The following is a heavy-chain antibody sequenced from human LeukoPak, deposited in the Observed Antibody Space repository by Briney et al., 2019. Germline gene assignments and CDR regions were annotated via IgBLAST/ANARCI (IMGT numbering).Heavy chain of an antibody. J-gene: IGHJ5*02. Sequence: GESLKISCKGSGYSFSSHWIGWVRQMPGKGLEWMGIIYPGDSDTRYSPSFQGQVTISADKSISTAYLQWSSLKASDTAIYYCARRNKDRYCGRSSCPNWFDPWGQGTLVTVSS. D-gene: IGHD2-15*01. V-gene: IGHV5-51*01. CDR2: IYPGDSDT. CDR1: GYSFSSHW. CDR3: ARRNKDRYCGRSSCPNWFDP.